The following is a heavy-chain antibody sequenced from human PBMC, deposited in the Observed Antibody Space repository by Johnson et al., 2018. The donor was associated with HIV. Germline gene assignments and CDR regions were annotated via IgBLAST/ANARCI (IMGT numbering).Heavy chain of an antibody. CDR2: ISSSGSTK. CDR3: ASGEDYGGNYGAFDI. J-gene: IGHJ3*02. Sequence: QMHLVESGGGLVKPGGSLRLSCAASGFTFSDHYMSWIRQAPGKGLEWVSYISSSGSTKYYTDSLKGRLTISRDNAKNSLYLQMNSLRAEDTAVYYCASGEDYGGNYGAFDIWGQGTMVTVSS. V-gene: IGHV3-11*04. CDR1: GFTFSDHY. D-gene: IGHD4-23*01.